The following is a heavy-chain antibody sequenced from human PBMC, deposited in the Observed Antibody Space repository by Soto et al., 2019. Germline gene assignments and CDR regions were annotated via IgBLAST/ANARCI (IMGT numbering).Heavy chain of an antibody. D-gene: IGHD6-13*01. CDR2: IIPIFGTA. J-gene: IGHJ6*02. CDR1: GGTFSSYA. Sequence: SVKVSCKASGGTFSSYAISWVRQAPGQGLEWMGGIIPIFGTANYAQKFQGRVTITADESTSTAYIELSSLRSEDTAVYYCARTRVVAAAGWYYYYGMDVWGQGTTVTVSS. CDR3: ARTRVVAAAGWYYYYGMDV. V-gene: IGHV1-69*13.